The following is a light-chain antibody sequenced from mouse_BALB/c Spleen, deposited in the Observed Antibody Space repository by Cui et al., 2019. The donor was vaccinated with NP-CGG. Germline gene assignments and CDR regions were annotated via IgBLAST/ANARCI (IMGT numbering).Light chain of an antibody. Sequence: QTVVTRESALATSPGETATLTCSSRTGTVTTTNYASWVQEKPDHLFTGLIGGTNNRAPGVPARFSGSLIGDKAALTITGAQTEDETIYFCALWYSNHWVFGGGTKLTVL. V-gene: IGLV1*01. CDR1: TGTVTTTNY. J-gene: IGLJ1*01. CDR3: ALWYSNHWV. CDR2: GTN.